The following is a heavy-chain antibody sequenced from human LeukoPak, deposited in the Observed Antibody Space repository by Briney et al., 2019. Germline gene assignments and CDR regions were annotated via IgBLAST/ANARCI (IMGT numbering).Heavy chain of an antibody. J-gene: IGHJ5*02. CDR2: IRSKVNNYAT. V-gene: IGHV3-73*01. Sequence: PGGSLRLSCAASGFTFSGSAMHWVRQASGKGLEWVGRIRSKVNNYATAYAASVKGRFTISRDDSKNTAYLQMNSLKTEDTAVYYCTRRSRDDSRAYYDHWGQGTLVTVSS. D-gene: IGHD3-22*01. CDR1: GFTFSGSA. CDR3: TRRSRDDSRAYYDH.